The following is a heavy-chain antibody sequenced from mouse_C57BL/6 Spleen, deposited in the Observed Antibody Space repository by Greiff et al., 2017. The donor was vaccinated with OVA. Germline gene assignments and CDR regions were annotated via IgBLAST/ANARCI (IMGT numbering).Heavy chain of an antibody. Sequence: DVTLVESGEGLVKPGGSLKLSCAASGFTFSSYAMSWVRQTPEKRLEWVAYISSGGDYIYYADTVKGRFTISRDNARNTLYLQMSSLKSEDTAMYYCTREPPRGDWAVNWDSEVWGTGGTGTVSS. CDR1: GFTFSSYA. J-gene: IGHJ1*03. CDR2: ISSGGDYI. D-gene: IGHD4-1*01. CDR3: TREPPRGDWAVNWDSEV. V-gene: IGHV5-9-1*02.